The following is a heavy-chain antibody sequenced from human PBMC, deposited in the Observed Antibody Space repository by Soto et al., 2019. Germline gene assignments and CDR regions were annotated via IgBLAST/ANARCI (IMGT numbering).Heavy chain of an antibody. D-gene: IGHD2-21*02. CDR3: ARAMVVTQNWFDP. V-gene: IGHV4-30-4*01. Sequence: SATLSPTCTVSGGSISSGDYYWSWIRQPPGKGLEWIGYIYYSGSTYYNPSLKSRVTISVDTSKNQFSLKLSSVTAADTAVYYCARAMVVTQNWFDPWGQGTLVTVS. CDR1: GGSISSGDYY. J-gene: IGHJ5*02. CDR2: IYYSGST.